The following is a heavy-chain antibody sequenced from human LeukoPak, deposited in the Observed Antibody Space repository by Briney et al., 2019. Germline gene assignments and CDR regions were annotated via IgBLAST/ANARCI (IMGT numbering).Heavy chain of an antibody. CDR1: GFTVRSNY. CDR2: IYSGGST. D-gene: IGHD3-3*01. Sequence: GGSLRLSCAASGFTVRSNYMSWVRQAPGKGLEWVSVIYSGGSTYYADSVKGRFTISRHNSKNTLYLQMNSLRAEDTAVYYCAGNDFWSGYYIVRWGQGTLVTVSS. V-gene: IGHV3-53*04. CDR3: AGNDFWSGYYIVR. J-gene: IGHJ4*02.